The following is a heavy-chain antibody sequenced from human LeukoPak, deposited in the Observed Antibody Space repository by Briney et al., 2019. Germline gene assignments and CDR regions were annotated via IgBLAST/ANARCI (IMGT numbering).Heavy chain of an antibody. D-gene: IGHD3-10*01. CDR2: IYSGGKT. V-gene: IGHV3-66*01. Sequence: PGGSLRLSCAASGFTVGSNDMTWVRQTPGKGLEWVSIIYSGGKTYYADSVKGRFTISRDNSKNTLYLQMNSLRAEDTAVFYCARDRPGDGYFDYWGQGTLVTVSS. CDR3: ARDRPGDGYFDY. J-gene: IGHJ4*02. CDR1: GFTVGSND.